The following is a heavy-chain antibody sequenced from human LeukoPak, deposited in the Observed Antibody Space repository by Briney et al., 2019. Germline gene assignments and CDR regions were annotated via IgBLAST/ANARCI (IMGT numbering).Heavy chain of an antibody. V-gene: IGHV3-23*01. Sequence: GGSLRLSCAASGFTFSSYAMSWVRQAPGKGLEWVSAISGSGGSTYYADSVKGRFTISRDNSKNTLYLQMNSLRAEDTAVYYCAKDPRPLTFGGVIVPWGQGTLVTVSS. CDR3: AKDPRPLTFGGVIVP. CDR1: GFTFSSYA. D-gene: IGHD3-16*02. CDR2: ISGSGGST. J-gene: IGHJ4*02.